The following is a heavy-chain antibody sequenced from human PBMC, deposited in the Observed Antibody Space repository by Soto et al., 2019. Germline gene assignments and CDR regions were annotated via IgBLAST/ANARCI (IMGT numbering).Heavy chain of an antibody. J-gene: IGHJ6*02. CDR3: VGRGVVGDSGYYGMDV. CDR2: IYPDDSDT. V-gene: IGHV5-51*01. Sequence: GESLKISCKGSGYIFSNYWIGWVRQLPGKVLEWMGIIYPDDSDTRYSPSFQGQVTISADESITTAYLQWSSLKASDTAMYYCVGRGVVGDSGYYGMDVWGQGXTVTVYS. CDR1: GYIFSNYW. D-gene: IGHD3-10*01.